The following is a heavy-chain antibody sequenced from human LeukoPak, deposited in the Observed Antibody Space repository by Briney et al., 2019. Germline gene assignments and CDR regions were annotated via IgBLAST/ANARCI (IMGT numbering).Heavy chain of an antibody. D-gene: IGHD5-24*01. V-gene: IGHV3-30*02. CDR2: IRYDGSNK. Sequence: PGGSLRLSCAASGFTFSSYGMHWVRQAPGKGLEWVAFIRYDGSNKYYADSVKGRFTISRDNSKNTLYLQMNSLRAEDTAVYYCAREGEMATTFVDYWGQGTLVTVSS. CDR1: GFTFSSYG. J-gene: IGHJ4*02. CDR3: AREGEMATTFVDY.